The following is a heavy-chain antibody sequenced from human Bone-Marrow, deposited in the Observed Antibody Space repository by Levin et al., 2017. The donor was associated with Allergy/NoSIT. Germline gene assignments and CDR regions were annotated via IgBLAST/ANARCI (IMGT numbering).Heavy chain of an antibody. Sequence: GGSLRLSCAASGFTFSSYGMHWVRQAPGKGLEWVAVIWYDGSNKYYADSVKGRFTISRDNSKNTLYLQMNSLRAEDTAVYYCTVSRRPDFWSGYSEFGYWGQGTLVTVSS. V-gene: IGHV3-33*01. CDR2: IWYDGSNK. CDR3: TVSRRPDFWSGYSEFGY. CDR1: GFTFSSYG. J-gene: IGHJ4*02. D-gene: IGHD3-3*01.